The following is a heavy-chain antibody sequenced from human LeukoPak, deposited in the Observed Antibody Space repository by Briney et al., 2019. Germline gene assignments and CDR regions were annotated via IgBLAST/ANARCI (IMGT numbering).Heavy chain of an antibody. CDR3: AGSRDGYNYV. V-gene: IGHV4-59*01. CDR1: GGSISSYY. Sequence: SETLSLTCTVSGGSISSYYWSWIRQPPGKGLEWIGYIYYSGSTNYNPSLKSRVTISVDTSKNQFPLKLSSVTAADTAVYYCAGSRDGYNYVWGQGTLVTVSS. J-gene: IGHJ4*02. CDR2: IYYSGST. D-gene: IGHD5-24*01.